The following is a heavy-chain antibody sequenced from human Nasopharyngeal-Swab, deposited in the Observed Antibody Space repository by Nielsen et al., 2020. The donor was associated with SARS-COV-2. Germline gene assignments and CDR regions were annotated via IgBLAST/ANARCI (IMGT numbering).Heavy chain of an antibody. CDR3: ARESSPHWYFDL. Sequence: GESLKTSCVASGFIFSRYLMSLVRQAPGKGLEWVANIKQDGSEKYYVDSVKGRFTISRDNAKNSLYLQMNSLRAEDTAVYYCARESSPHWYFDLWGRGTLVTVSS. CDR1: GFIFSRYL. V-gene: IGHV3-7*03. J-gene: IGHJ2*01. CDR2: IKQDGSEK. D-gene: IGHD6-13*01.